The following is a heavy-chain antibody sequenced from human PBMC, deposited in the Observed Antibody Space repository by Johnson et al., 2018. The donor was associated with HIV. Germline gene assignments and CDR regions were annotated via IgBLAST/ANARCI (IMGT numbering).Heavy chain of an antibody. CDR2: ISYDGSNK. CDR3: AVRYFDWFSDLAPDVNDAFDN. Sequence: QVQLVESGGGVVQPGRSLRLSCAASGFTFSSYAMHWVRQAPGKGLEWVAVISYDGSNKYYADSVKGRFTISRDNSKNTLYLQMNSLRAEDTAVFYCAVRYFDWFSDLAPDVNDAFDNWGQGTMVTVSS. CDR1: GFTFSSYA. J-gene: IGHJ3*02. V-gene: IGHV3-30-3*01. D-gene: IGHD3-9*01.